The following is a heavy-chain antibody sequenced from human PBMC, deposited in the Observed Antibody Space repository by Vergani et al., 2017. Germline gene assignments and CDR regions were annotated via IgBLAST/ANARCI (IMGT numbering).Heavy chain of an antibody. J-gene: IGHJ6*02. CDR3: ARFYGSGSYYNVKYYYGMDV. V-gene: IGHV3-53*02. D-gene: IGHD3-10*01. CDR1: GFTVSSNY. CDR2: IYSGGST. Sequence: EVQLVETGGGLIQPGGSLRLSCAASGFTVSSNYMSWVRQAPGKGLEWVSVIYSGGSTYYADSVKGGLINSRDNSKNTLYLQMNSLRAEDTAVYYCARFYGSGSYYNVKYYYGMDVWGQGTTVTVSS.